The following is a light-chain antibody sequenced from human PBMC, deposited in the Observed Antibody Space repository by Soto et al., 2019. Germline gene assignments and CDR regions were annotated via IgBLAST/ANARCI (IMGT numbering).Light chain of an antibody. V-gene: IGLV2-8*01. CDR3: SSYAGINNLV. J-gene: IGLJ1*01. Sequence: QSALTQPPSASGSPGQSVTISCTGTSSDIGAYIYVSWYQQHPGKAPKLMISEVSRRPSGVPERFSGSKSGNTASLTVAGRPADEDDYYYGSSYAGINNLVFGTGTKLTVL. CDR2: EVS. CDR1: SSDIGAYIY.